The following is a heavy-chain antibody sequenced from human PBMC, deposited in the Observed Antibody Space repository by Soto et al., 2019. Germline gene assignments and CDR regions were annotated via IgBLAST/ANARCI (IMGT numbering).Heavy chain of an antibody. CDR2: TYYRSKWYN. J-gene: IGHJ4*02. Sequence: KQSQTLSLTCAISGDSVSSNSAAWNWIRQSPSRGLEWLGRTYYRSKWYNDYAVSVKSRITINPDTSKNQFSLQLNSVTPEDTAVYYCARGSYCSGGSCPYYFDYWGQGTLVTVSS. V-gene: IGHV6-1*01. D-gene: IGHD2-15*01. CDR3: ARGSYCSGGSCPYYFDY. CDR1: GDSVSSNSAA.